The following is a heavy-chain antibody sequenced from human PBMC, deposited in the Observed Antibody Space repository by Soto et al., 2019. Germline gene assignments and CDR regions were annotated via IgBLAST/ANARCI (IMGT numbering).Heavy chain of an antibody. V-gene: IGHV4-59*01. J-gene: IGHJ6*02. CDR3: ARGGLDRDPDV. Sequence: QVQLQESGPGLVKPSETLSLTCTVSGGSISSYYWSWIRQPPGKGLEWIGYIYYSGSTNYNPSLKSRVTISVDTSKNQFSLKLSSVTAADTAVYYCARGGLDRDPDVWGQGTTVTVSS. CDR2: IYYSGST. D-gene: IGHD3-9*01. CDR1: GGSISSYY.